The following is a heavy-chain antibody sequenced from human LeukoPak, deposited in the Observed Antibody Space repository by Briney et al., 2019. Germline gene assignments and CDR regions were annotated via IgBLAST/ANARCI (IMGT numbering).Heavy chain of an antibody. CDR3: AKESRRYYDYVWGSYSH. V-gene: IGHV3-53*01. Sequence: PGGSLRLSCAASGFTVSSNYMSWVRQAPGKGLEWVSVIYSGGSTYYADSVKGRFTISRDNSKNTLYLQMNSLRAEDTAVYYCAKESRRYYDYVWGSYSHWGQGTLVTVSS. CDR2: IYSGGST. D-gene: IGHD3-16*01. CDR1: GFTVSSNY. J-gene: IGHJ4*02.